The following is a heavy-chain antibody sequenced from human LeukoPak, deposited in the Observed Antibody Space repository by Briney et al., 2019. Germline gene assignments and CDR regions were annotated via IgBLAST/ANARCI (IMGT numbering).Heavy chain of an antibody. J-gene: IGHJ6*03. Sequence: ASVKVSCKASGYTFTSYDINWVRQATGQGLEWMGWMNPNSGNTGYAQKFQGRVTMTRNTSISTAYMELSSLRSEDTAVYYCARAPGWNYYMDVWGKGTTVTVSS. CDR2: MNPNSGNT. CDR3: ARAPGWNYYMDV. D-gene: IGHD3-3*01. V-gene: IGHV1-8*01. CDR1: GYTFTSYD.